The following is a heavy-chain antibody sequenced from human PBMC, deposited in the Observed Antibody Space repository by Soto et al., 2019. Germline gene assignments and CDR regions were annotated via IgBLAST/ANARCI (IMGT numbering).Heavy chain of an antibody. J-gene: IGHJ4*02. V-gene: IGHV3-23*01. CDR1: GFTLSSYA. D-gene: IGHD3-3*01. CDR2: ISGSGGST. Sequence: GGSLRLSCAASGFTLSSYAMSWVRQAPGKGLEWVSAISGSGGSTYYADSVKGRFTISRDNSKNTLYLQMNSLRAEDTAVYYCAKPYFGVAHQRDDYWGQGTLVTVSS. CDR3: AKPYFGVAHQRDDY.